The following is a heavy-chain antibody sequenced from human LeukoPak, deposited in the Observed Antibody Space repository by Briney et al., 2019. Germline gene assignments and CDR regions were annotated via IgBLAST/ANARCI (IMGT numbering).Heavy chain of an antibody. J-gene: IGHJ4*02. CDR3: ARDAYYSSSSHPFDY. V-gene: IGHV1-2*02. CDR2: INPNSGGT. Sequence: ASVKVSCKASGYTFTCYYMHWVRQAPAQGLEWVGWINPNSGGTNYAQKFQGRVTMTTDTSISTAYMELSRLRSHDTAVYYGARDAYYSSSSHPFDYWGQGTLVTVSS. CDR1: GYTFTCYY. D-gene: IGHD6-6*01.